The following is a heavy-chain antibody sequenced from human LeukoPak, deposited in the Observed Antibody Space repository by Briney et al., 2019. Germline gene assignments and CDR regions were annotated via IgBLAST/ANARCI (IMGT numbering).Heavy chain of an antibody. J-gene: IGHJ4*02. CDR3: AKSGGYGLIDY. V-gene: IGHV4-39*01. Sequence: SETLSLTCAVSGGSISSGGYSWNWIRQPPGKGLEWIGNIYSSGSTYYNASLQSRVTISIDTSKNQFSLRLNSVTAADTAMYYCAKSGGYGLIDYWGQGTRVTVSS. D-gene: IGHD1-26*01. CDR1: GGSISSGGYS. CDR2: IYSSGST.